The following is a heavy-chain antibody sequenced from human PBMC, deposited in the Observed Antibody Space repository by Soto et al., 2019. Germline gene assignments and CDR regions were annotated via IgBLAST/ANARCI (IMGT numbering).Heavy chain of an antibody. D-gene: IGHD6-6*01. Sequence: SSETLSLTCAVYGGSFSGYYWSWIRQPPGKGLEWIGEINHSGSTNYNPSLKSRVTISVDTSKNQFSLKLSSVTAADTAVYYCARGLRQLIGYYYYYYGMDVWGQGTTVTVS. CDR2: INHSGST. CDR3: ARGLRQLIGYYYYYYGMDV. CDR1: GGSFSGYY. J-gene: IGHJ6*02. V-gene: IGHV4-34*01.